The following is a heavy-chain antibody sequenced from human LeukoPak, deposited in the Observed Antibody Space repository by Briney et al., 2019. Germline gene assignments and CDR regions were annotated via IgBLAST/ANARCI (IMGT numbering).Heavy chain of an antibody. J-gene: IGHJ4*02. V-gene: IGHV3-23*01. D-gene: IGHD3-10*01. CDR3: AKEVTMVRGVMMAYFDY. CDR1: GPTFSSIA. CDR2: IRSSGGRT. Sequence: ESMRLSCPVSGPTFSSIAMSWVRQPQGDGMEWVSAIRSSGGRTFYADSVKGRFTISRDNSKNTLYLQMNSLSAEDTAVYYGAKEVTMVRGVMMAYFDYWGQGTLVTVSS.